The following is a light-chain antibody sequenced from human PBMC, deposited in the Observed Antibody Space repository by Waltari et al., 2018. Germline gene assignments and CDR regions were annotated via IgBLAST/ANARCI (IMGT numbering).Light chain of an antibody. Sequence: QSALTQPPSVSGSPGQSVTISCTGTSSDVGSYNYVSWYQQHPDKAPKLMIYDVSKRPSGVPDRFSGSKSGNTASLTISGLQGEDEADYYCCSYAGSYTYVFGTGTKVTVL. V-gene: IGLV2-11*01. CDR1: SSDVGSYNY. J-gene: IGLJ1*01. CDR3: CSYAGSYTYV. CDR2: DVS.